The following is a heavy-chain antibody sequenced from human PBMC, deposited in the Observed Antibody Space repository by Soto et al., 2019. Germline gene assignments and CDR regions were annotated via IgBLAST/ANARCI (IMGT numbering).Heavy chain of an antibody. CDR2: IYYSGST. Sequence: KASETLSLTCTVSGGSISSEGYYWSWFRQLPGKGLEWIGDIYYSGSTYYNPSLKSRLTMSGDASKNQFSLKLSSVTAADTALYYCARGKGYSYGPYYFDYWGQGTLVTVSS. D-gene: IGHD5-18*01. J-gene: IGHJ4*02. V-gene: IGHV4-31*03. CDR1: GGSISSEGYY. CDR3: ARGKGYSYGPYYFDY.